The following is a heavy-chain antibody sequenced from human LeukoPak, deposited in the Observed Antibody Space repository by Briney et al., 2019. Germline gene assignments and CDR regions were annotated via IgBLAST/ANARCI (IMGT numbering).Heavy chain of an antibody. CDR3: ARTTADYSGSHRLPDY. J-gene: IGHJ4*02. CDR2: IYYSGST. D-gene: IGHD1-26*01. V-gene: IGHV4-39*07. CDR1: GGSISSSSYY. Sequence: SETLSLTCTVSGGSISSSSYYWGWIRQPPGKGLEWIGSIYYSGSTYYNPSLKSRVTISVDTSKNQFSLKLSSVTAADTAVYYCARTTADYSGSHRLPDYWGQGTLVTVSS.